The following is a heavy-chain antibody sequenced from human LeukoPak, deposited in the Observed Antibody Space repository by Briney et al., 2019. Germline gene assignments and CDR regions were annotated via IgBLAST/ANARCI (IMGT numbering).Heavy chain of an antibody. CDR1: GFTFSSYA. CDR2: ISYDESNE. D-gene: IGHD3-22*01. Sequence: PGRSLRLSCAASGFTFSSYAMHWVRQAPGKGLEWVAFISYDESNEYYADSVKGRFTISRDKSKNTLYLQMNSLRAEDTAVYYCARDSSGYYEFDYWGQGTLVTVSS. V-gene: IGHV3-30-3*01. CDR3: ARDSSGYYEFDY. J-gene: IGHJ4*02.